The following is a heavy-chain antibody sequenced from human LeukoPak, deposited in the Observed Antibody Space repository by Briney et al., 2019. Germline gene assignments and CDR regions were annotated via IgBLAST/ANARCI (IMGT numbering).Heavy chain of an antibody. CDR2: INYSGST. CDR1: GGSIIGSTYY. V-gene: IGHV4-39*01. J-gene: IGHJ4*02. CDR3: ARGYDY. D-gene: IGHD3-22*01. Sequence: SETLSLTCTVPGGSIIGSTYYWGWIRQPPGKGLDWIGIINYSGSTYYNPSLWSRVTISVDTSKNQFSLKLHSVTASDTAVYYCARGYDYWGQGTLVTVSP.